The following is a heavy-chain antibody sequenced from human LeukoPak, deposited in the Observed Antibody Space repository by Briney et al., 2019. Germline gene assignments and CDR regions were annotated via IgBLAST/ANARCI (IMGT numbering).Heavy chain of an antibody. V-gene: IGHV3-72*01. J-gene: IGHJ4*02. D-gene: IGHD3-10*01. CDR2: TRNKANGYTT. CDR3: AKEASPNAYMIRGGPDDH. CDR1: GFTFSDNY. Sequence: GGSLRLSCAASGFTFSDNYIYWVRQAPGKGLEWVCRTRNKANGYTTEYAASVKGRFTFSRDDSKNSLYLQMNSLKTEDTAVYYCAKEASPNAYMIRGGPDDHWGQGTLVTVSS.